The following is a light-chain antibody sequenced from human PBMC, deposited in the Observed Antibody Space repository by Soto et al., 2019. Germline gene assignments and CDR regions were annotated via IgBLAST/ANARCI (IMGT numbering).Light chain of an antibody. V-gene: IGKV1-39*01. CDR2: AAS. Sequence: DIQMTQAPSCLSAXXGDRVTITCRASQSISSYLNWYQQKPGKAPKLLIYAASSLQSGVPSRFSGSGFGTDFTLNISSLQPEDFATYYCQQADTFPITFGQGTRLEIK. CDR3: QQADTFPIT. CDR1: QSISSY. J-gene: IGKJ5*01.